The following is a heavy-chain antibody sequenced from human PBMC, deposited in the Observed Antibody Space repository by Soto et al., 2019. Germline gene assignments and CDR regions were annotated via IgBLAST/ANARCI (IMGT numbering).Heavy chain of an antibody. V-gene: IGHV3-23*01. J-gene: IGHJ4*02. Sequence: EVQLLESGGGLVQPGGSLRLSCAASGFTFNNYAMTWVRQAPGKGLEWISAISSSGDTTSYADSVKGRFTVSRDGSKNTLYLQMSNLRTEDTAVYYCAKGRGGSGSLTPRVDFWGQGTLVTVSS. CDR3: AKGRGGSGSLTPRVDF. D-gene: IGHD3-10*01. CDR2: ISSSGDTT. CDR1: GFTFNNYA.